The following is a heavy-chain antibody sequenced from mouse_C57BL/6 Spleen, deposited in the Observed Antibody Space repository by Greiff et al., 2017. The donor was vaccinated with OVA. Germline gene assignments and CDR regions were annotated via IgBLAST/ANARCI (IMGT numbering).Heavy chain of an antibody. Sequence: QVQLQQPGAELVMPGASVKLSCKASGYTFTSYWMPWVKQRPGQGLEWIGEIDPSDSYTNYNQKFKGKSTLTVDKSSSTAYMQLSSLTSEDSAVYYCAIITTVVANFDYWGQGTTLTVSS. CDR2: IDPSDSYT. CDR3: AIITTVVANFDY. D-gene: IGHD1-1*01. CDR1: GYTFTSYW. J-gene: IGHJ2*01. V-gene: IGHV1-69*01.